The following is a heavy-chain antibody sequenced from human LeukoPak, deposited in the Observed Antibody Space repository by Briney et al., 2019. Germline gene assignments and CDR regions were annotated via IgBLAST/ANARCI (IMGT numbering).Heavy chain of an antibody. J-gene: IGHJ4*02. CDR1: GFTFDDYV. CDR2: INWNGGST. CDR3: ARGGRACYSPFDY. Sequence: GGSLRLSCAASGFTFDDYVVTWVRQAPGKGLEWVSGINWNGGSTGYADSVRGRFTISRDNAKNSLYLLMNSLRAEDTALYYCARGGRACYSPFDYWGQGTLVTVSS. V-gene: IGHV3-20*04. D-gene: IGHD2-15*01.